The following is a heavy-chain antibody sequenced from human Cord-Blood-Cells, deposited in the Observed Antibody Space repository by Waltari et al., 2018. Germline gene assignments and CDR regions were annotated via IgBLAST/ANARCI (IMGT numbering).Heavy chain of an antibody. CDR3: ARGPYCSGGSCYGWFDP. Sequence: QVQLQQWGAGLLKPSETLSLTCAVYGGSFSGSYWSWIRQPPGKGLEWIGEINHSGSTNYNPSLKSRVTISVDTSKNQFSLKLSSVTAADTAVYYCARGPYCSGGSCYGWFDPWGQGTLVTVSS. D-gene: IGHD2-15*01. V-gene: IGHV4-34*01. CDR1: GGSFSGSY. CDR2: INHSGST. J-gene: IGHJ5*02.